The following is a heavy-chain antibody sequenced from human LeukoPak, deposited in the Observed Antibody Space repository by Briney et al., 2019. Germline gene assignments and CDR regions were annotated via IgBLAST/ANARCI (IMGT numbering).Heavy chain of an antibody. CDR2: ISSSSSTI. CDR3: ASRYCSGGSCYSRYYYYMDV. V-gene: IGHV3-48*01. D-gene: IGHD2-15*01. CDR1: GFTFSSYS. J-gene: IGHJ6*03. Sequence: GGSLRLSCAASGFTFSSYSMNWVRQAPGKGLEWVSYISSSSSTIYYADSVKGRFTISRDNAKNSLYLQMNSLRAEDTAVYYCASRYCSGGSCYSRYYYYMDVWGKGTTVTVSS.